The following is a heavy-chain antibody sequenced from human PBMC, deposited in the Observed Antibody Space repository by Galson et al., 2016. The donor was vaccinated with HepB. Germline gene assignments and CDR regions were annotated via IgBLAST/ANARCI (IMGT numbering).Heavy chain of an antibody. CDR1: GFSLTASGVG. CDR3: AHKKGAARRVRCFDF. J-gene: IGHJ4*02. CDR2: IYWDDDK. D-gene: IGHD6-6*01. V-gene: IGHV2-5*02. Sequence: PALVKPTQTLTLTCSFSGFSLTASGVGVGWIRQPPGKALEWLALIYWDDDKRYSPSLKSRLTITKDTSKNQVVLTMTNVDPVDTATYYCAHKKGAARRVRCFDFWGQGTLVTVSS.